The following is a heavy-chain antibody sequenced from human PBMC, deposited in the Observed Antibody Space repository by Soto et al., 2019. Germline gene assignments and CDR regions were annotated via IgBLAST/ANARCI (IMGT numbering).Heavy chain of an antibody. V-gene: IGHV3-11*04. D-gene: IGHD2-2*01. CDR2: ISNTGTTI. J-gene: IGHJ4*02. CDR3: ARDSTSDY. Sequence: VGSLRLSCTTSEFTFNDYYMNWFRQAPGKGLEWISYISNTGTTIYYADSVKGRFTISRDNAKNSLYLQMNSLRAEDTAVYYCARDSTSDYWGQGTLVTVSS. CDR1: EFTFNDYY.